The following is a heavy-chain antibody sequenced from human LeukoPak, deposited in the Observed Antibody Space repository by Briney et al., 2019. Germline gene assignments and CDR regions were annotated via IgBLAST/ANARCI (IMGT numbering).Heavy chain of an antibody. Sequence: ETSETLSFTCTVSGYSISSGYYWGWIRQPPGKGLEWIGSIYHSGSTYYNPSLKSRVTISVDTSKNQFSLKLSSVTAADTAVYFCARGPYSYDSSGAFDIWGQGTMVTVSS. CDR3: ARGPYSYDSSGAFDI. CDR1: GYSISSGYY. J-gene: IGHJ3*02. D-gene: IGHD3-22*01. CDR2: IYHSGST. V-gene: IGHV4-38-2*02.